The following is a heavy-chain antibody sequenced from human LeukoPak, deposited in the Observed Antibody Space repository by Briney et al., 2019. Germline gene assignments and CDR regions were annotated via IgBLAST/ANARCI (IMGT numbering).Heavy chain of an antibody. CDR2: ISSNGGST. V-gene: IGHV3-64*04. J-gene: IGHJ4*02. CDR1: GFTFSSYA. CDR3: ANVSPYYFDY. Sequence: PGGSLRLSCSASGFTFSSYAMHWVRQAPGKGLEYVSGISSNGGSTHYADSVKGRFTISRDNSKNTLYLQMNSLRAEDTAVYYCANVSPYYFDYWGQGTLGHGSS.